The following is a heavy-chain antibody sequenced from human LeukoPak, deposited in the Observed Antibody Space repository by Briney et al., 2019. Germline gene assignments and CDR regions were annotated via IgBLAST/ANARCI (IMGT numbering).Heavy chain of an antibody. J-gene: IGHJ3*02. CDR1: GYTFTGYG. CDR3: ARGGSYLWFGELLSNDAFDI. D-gene: IGHD3-10*01. V-gene: IGHV1-18*01. CDR2: ISAYNGNT. Sequence: ASVKVSCKASGYTFTGYGISWVRQAPGQGLEWMGWISAYNGNTNYAQKLQGRVTMTTDTSTSTAYMELRSLRSDDTAVYYCARGGSYLWFGELLSNDAFDIWGQGTMVTVSS.